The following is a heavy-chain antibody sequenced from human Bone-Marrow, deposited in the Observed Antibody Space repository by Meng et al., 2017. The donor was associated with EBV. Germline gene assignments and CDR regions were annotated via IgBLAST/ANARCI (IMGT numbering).Heavy chain of an antibody. CDR2: IYHSGST. CDR1: GGSVSSSKR. J-gene: IGHJ4*02. CDR3: ARHGAYGSGSTD. Sequence: QAQLKQPGPVPENPSGTLSPTWVVSGGSVSSSKRWSWVRQPPGKGLQWIGEIYHSGSTNYNPSLKSRVTISVDKSKNLFSLRLNSVTAADTAVYYCARHGAYGSGSTDWGQGTLVTVSS. D-gene: IGHD3-10*01. V-gene: IGHV4-4*02.